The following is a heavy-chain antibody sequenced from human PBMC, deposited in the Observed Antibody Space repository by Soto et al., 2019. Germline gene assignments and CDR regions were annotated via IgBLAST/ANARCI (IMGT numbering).Heavy chain of an antibody. V-gene: IGHV3-33*01. CDR3: ASGLTPIPDY. D-gene: IGHD2-21*02. Sequence: QVQLVESGGGVVQPGRSLRLSCAASGFTFSSYGMHWVRQAPGKGLAWVAVIWYDGSNKYYADSVKGRFTISRDNSKNTLYLQMNSLRAEETAVYYCASGLTPIPDYWGQGTLVTVSS. J-gene: IGHJ4*02. CDR1: GFTFSSYG. CDR2: IWYDGSNK.